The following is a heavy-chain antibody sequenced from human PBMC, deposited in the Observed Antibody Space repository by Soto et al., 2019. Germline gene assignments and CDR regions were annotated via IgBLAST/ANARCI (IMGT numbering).Heavy chain of an antibody. D-gene: IGHD1-1*01. CDR1: GYAFSDYY. V-gene: IGHV1-2*02. CDR2: INPNSGGT. CDR3: AKEPATAKPEGVDF. Sequence: ASVKVSCKASGYAFSDYYIHWVRQAPGQGLEWMGWINPNSGGTKYAPKFQGGVTMTRDTSITTAYMELSRLRSGDTAVYYCAKEPATAKPEGVDFWGQGTLVTVSS. J-gene: IGHJ4*02.